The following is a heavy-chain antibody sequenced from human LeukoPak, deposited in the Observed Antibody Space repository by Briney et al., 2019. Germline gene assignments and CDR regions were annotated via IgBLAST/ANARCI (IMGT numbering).Heavy chain of an antibody. CDR1: GGSFSGYY. Sequence: PSETLSLTCAVYGGSFSGYYWSWSRQPPGKGLEWIGEINHSGSTNYNPSLKSRVTISVDTSKNQFSLKLSSVTAADTAVYYCARSQSSGWPYGVQGTLGTVPS. CDR3: ARSQSSGWPY. CDR2: INHSGST. D-gene: IGHD6-19*01. V-gene: IGHV4-34*01. J-gene: IGHJ4*02.